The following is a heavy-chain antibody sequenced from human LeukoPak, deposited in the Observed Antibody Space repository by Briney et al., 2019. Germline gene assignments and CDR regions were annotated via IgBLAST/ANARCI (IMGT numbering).Heavy chain of an antibody. CDR2: ISWDGGST. V-gene: IGHV3-43D*03. J-gene: IGHJ4*02. D-gene: IGHD3-16*02. Sequence: GRSLRLFCAAYGFTFDDYATHSARHAPGKGREWVSFISWDGGSTYYADSVKGRFTISRDNSKNTLYLQMNSLRVEDTAVYFCANAGAASIVFDHWSQGTLVTISS. CDR3: ANAGAASIVFDH. CDR1: GFTFDDYA.